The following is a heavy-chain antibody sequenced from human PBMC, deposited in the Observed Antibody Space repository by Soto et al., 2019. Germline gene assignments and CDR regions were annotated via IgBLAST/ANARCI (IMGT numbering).Heavy chain of an antibody. J-gene: IGHJ4*02. Sequence: GGSLRLSCAASGFSLSPYWMRWVRQVPGRGLEWVARLSSDGFGAAYADSVKGRFFISRDIARNTLSLQMNSLRADDTAVYYCARDLGGPDYWGRGTSVTVSS. CDR2: LSSDGFGA. D-gene: IGHD3-16*01. CDR1: GFSLSPYW. V-gene: IGHV3-74*03. CDR3: ARDLGGPDY.